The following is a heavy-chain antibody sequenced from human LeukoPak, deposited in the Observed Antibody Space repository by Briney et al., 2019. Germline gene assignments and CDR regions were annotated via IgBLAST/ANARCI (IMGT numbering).Heavy chain of an antibody. D-gene: IGHD1-14*01. CDR3: AKASTVLKPIDS. V-gene: IGHV3-23*01. Sequence: GGSLRLSCAAPGFTFSTYAMNWVRQAPGKGLEWVSAISPIGSRTYYADSVKGRFTISRDNSKNTLYLQMNSLRAGDTAIYYCAKASTVLKPIDSWGQGTLVTVSS. J-gene: IGHJ4*02. CDR1: GFTFSTYA. CDR2: ISPIGSRT.